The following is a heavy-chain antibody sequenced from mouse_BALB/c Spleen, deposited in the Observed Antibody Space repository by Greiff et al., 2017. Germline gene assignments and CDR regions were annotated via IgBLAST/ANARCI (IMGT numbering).Heavy chain of an antibody. Sequence: EVKVVESGGGLVQPGGSLKLSCAASGFTFSSYTMSWVRQTPEKRLEWVAYISNGGGSTYYPDTVKGRFTISRDNAKNTLYLQMSSLKSEDTAMYYCARPGDYSWFAYWGQGTLVTVSA. CDR2: ISNGGGST. CDR1: GFTFSSYT. D-gene: IGHD1-1*01. V-gene: IGHV5-12-2*01. CDR3: ARPGDYSWFAY. J-gene: IGHJ3*01.